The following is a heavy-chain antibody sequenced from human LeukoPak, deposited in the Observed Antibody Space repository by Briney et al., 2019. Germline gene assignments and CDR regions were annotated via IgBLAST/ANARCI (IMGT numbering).Heavy chain of an antibody. V-gene: IGHV3-23*01. CDR3: ARGRYCSSTSCHYFNY. D-gene: IGHD2-2*01. CDR2: ISGSGGST. CDR1: GFTFSSYA. J-gene: IGHJ4*02. Sequence: GGSLRLSCAASGFTFSSYAMSWVRQAPGKGLEWVSAISGSGGSTYYADSVKGRFTISRDNAKNSLYLQMNSLRAEDTAVYYCARGRYCSSTSCHYFNYWGQGTLVTVSS.